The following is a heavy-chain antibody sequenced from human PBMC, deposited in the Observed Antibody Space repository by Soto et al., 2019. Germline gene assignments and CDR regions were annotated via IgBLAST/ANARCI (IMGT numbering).Heavy chain of an antibody. V-gene: IGHV4-31*03. D-gene: IGHD3-3*01. CDR1: GGSLSSGGYY. CDR3: ARGGGVTYYDFWSGSTPDY. Sequence: SETLSLTCTVSGGSLSSGGYYWSWIRQHPGKGLEWIGYIYYSGSTYYNPSLKSRVTISVDTSKNQFSLKLSSVTAADTAVYYCARGGGVTYYDFWSGSTPDYWGQGTLVTVSS. CDR2: IYYSGST. J-gene: IGHJ4*02.